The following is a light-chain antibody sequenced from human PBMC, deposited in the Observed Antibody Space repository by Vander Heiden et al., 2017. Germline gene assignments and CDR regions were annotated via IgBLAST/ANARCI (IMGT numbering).Light chain of an antibody. V-gene: IGLV3-19*01. CDR1: TLGGYY. Sequence: SPKLTQAPAVSVALGQTVAITCQGDTLGGYYAAWYHQRPGQAPVLVIFGLNYRPSGISDRFSGSKSGHTASLTITGIQADDEGVYYCASRDFSGNRVIFGGGTQLTVL. CDR2: GLN. CDR3: ASRDFSGNRVI. J-gene: IGLJ2*01.